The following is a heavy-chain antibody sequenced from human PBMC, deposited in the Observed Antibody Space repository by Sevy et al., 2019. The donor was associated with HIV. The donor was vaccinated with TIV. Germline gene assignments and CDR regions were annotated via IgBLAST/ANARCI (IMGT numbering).Heavy chain of an antibody. CDR3: ARVMRRILWWSLDS. CDR1: GFTFSDYY. CDR2: IRNKANSYTT. D-gene: IGHD2-21*01. V-gene: IGHV3-72*01. J-gene: IGHJ4*02. Sequence: GGSLRLSCAASGFTFSDYYMDWVRQAPGKGLEWVGRIRNKANSYTTEFAASVKGRFTISRDDSKNSLYLQMHSLKTDDTAVYYCARVMRRILWWSLDSWGQGTPVTVSS.